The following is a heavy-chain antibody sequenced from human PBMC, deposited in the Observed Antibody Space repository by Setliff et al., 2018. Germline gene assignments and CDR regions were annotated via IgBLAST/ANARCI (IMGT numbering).Heavy chain of an antibody. CDR1: GGSINNYF. J-gene: IGHJ5*02. V-gene: IGHV4-4*07. CDR3: ARENADYARSFDP. D-gene: IGHD3-16*01. Sequence: SETLSLTCTVSGGSINNYFWTWIRQPAGKGLEWIGRLYTSGISNYNPSLKSRVTMSVDTSKNQFSLNLTSVTAADTAVYSGARENADYARSFDPWGQGTLVTVSS. CDR2: LYTSGIS.